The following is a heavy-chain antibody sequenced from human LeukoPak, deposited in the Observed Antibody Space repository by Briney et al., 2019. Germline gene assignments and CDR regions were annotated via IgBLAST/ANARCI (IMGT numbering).Heavy chain of an antibody. CDR2: ISYDGSNK. CDR1: GFTFSSCG. CDR3: AKDTYYGSGSYPTGD. J-gene: IGHJ4*02. D-gene: IGHD3-10*01. Sequence: GRSLRLSCAASGFTFSSCGMHWVRQAPGKGLEWVAVISYDGSNKYYADSVKGRFTISRDNSKNTLYLQMNSLRAEDTAVYYCAKDTYYGSGSYPTGDWGQGTLVTVSS. V-gene: IGHV3-30*18.